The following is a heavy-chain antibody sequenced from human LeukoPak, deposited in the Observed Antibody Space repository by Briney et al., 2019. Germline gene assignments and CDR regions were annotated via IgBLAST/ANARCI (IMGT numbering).Heavy chain of an antibody. CDR1: GFTFTSSA. J-gene: IGHJ4*02. Sequence: ASVKVSCKASGFTFTSSAMQWVRQARGRRLEWIGWIVVGSGNTNYAQKFQERVTITRDMSTSTAYMELSSLRSEDTAVYYCAAAPRIAVAGNAYFDYWGQGTLVTVSS. CDR2: IVVGSGNT. D-gene: IGHD6-19*01. CDR3: AAAPRIAVAGNAYFDY. V-gene: IGHV1-58*02.